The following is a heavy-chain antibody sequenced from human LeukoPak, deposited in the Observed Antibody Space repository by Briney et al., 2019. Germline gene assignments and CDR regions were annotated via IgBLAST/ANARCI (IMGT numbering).Heavy chain of an antibody. J-gene: IGHJ6*03. Sequence: GGSLRLSCAASGFAFDDYGMSWVRQAPGKGLEWVSGLNWNGGSTGYADSVKGRFTISRDSAKNSLYLQMNSLRAEDTAFYYCARLGMTTVTLEPYYYYMDVWGKGTTVTVSS. CDR1: GFAFDDYG. V-gene: IGHV3-20*04. D-gene: IGHD4-11*01. CDR2: LNWNGGST. CDR3: ARLGMTTVTLEPYYYYMDV.